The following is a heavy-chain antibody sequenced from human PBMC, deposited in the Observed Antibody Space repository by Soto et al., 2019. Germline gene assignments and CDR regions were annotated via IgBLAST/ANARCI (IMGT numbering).Heavy chain of an antibody. CDR2: ISAPNANT. Sequence: APVKVACTTAGDAVTRDGSRWLRQALGQGRKWRGWISAPNANTNYPQKPQGRLTMTTDTSMSTAYMELRSLPSDDTAVYYCARASSQNSGTPAASSWFHPWGQGTPVAVSS. CDR3: ARASSQNSGTPAASSWFHP. J-gene: IGHJ5*02. V-gene: IGHV1-18*04. CDR1: GDAVTRDG. D-gene: IGHD2-15*01.